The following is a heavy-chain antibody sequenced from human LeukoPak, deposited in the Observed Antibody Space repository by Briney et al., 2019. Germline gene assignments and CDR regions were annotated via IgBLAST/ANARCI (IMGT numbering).Heavy chain of an antibody. CDR1: GGSISSSSYY. D-gene: IGHD4-11*01. J-gene: IGHJ4*02. CDR2: IYYSGST. Sequence: PSETLSLTCTVSGGSISSSSYYWGWIRQPPGKGLEWIGSIYYSGSTYYNPSLKSRVTISVDTSKNQFSLKLSSVTAADTAVYYCARGLSVTTPDDYWGQGTLVTVSS. V-gene: IGHV4-39*01. CDR3: ARGLSVTTPDDY.